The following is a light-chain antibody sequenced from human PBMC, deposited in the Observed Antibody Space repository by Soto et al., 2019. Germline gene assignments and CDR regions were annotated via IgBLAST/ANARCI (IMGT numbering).Light chain of an antibody. V-gene: IGKV3D-11*03. J-gene: IGKJ1*01. Sequence: PANEPFSPAGRASLFSSASQIILTIFAWYQQTPGQAPRLLIYGASNRATGIPDRFSGSGSGTDVTLTISRLEPEDVAVYYCQQCSNSQTFGQGTKVDIK. CDR3: QQCSNSQT. CDR1: QIILTI. CDR2: GAS.